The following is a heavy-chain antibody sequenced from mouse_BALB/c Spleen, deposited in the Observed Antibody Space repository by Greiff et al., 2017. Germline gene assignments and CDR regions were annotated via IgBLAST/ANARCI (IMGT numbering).Heavy chain of an antibody. Sequence: EVMLVESGGGLVQPGGSRKLSCAASGFTFSSFGMHWVRQAPEKGLEWVAYISSGSSTIYYADTVKGRFTISRDNPKNTLFLQMTSLRYEDTAMYYCARPDYHAMDYWGQGTSVTVSS. CDR1: GFTFSSFG. CDR3: ARPDYHAMDY. J-gene: IGHJ4*01. CDR2: ISSGSSTI. V-gene: IGHV5-17*02.